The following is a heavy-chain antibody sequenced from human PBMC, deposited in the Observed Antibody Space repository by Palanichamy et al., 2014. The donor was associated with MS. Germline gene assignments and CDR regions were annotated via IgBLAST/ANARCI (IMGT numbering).Heavy chain of an antibody. CDR1: AYSISSGYY. J-gene: IGHJ5*02. CDR3: ARDGIYDIRNFDP. V-gene: IGHV4-38-2*02. CDR2: IYHSGTA. Sequence: QVQLQESGPGLVKPSETLSLTCAVSAYSISSGYYWGWIRQPPGKGLEWIGSIYHSGTAYYHPSLESRVTISIDTSKNQFSLKLTSVTAADTAIYYCARDGIYDIRNFDPWGQGTLVTVSS. D-gene: IGHD3-9*01.